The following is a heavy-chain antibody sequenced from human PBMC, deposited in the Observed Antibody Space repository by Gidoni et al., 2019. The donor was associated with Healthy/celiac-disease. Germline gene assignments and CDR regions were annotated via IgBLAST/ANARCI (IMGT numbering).Heavy chain of an antibody. CDR1: GCTFSSYA. CDR2: IIPIFGTA. V-gene: IGHV1-69*01. Sequence: QVQLVQSGAEVTKPGSSVKVSCKAYGCTFSSYATCWVRQAPGPGLVRMGGIIPIFGTANYAQKFQGRVTITADESTSTAYMELSSLRSEDTAVYYCASDIVVVPAASEYYYYYGMDVWNQGTAVTVSS. CDR3: ASDIVVVPAASEYYYYYGMDV. D-gene: IGHD2-2*01. J-gene: IGHJ6*02.